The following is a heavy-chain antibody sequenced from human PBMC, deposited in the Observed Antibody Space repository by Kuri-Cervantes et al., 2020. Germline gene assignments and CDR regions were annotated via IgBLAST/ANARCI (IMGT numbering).Heavy chain of an antibody. CDR3: ARLGVRGAFDY. J-gene: IGHJ4*02. Sequence: SETLSLTCAVSGGSISSSNWWSWVRQPPGKGLEWSGYIYYSGSTNYNPSLKSRVTISVDKSKNQFSLKLSSVTAADTAVYYCARLGVRGAFDYWGQGTLVTVSS. CDR2: IYYSGST. V-gene: IGHV4-4*02. D-gene: IGHD3-10*01. CDR1: GGSISSSNW.